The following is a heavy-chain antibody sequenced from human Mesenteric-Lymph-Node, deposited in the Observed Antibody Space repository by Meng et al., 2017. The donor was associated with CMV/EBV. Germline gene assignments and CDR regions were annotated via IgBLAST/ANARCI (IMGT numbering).Heavy chain of an antibody. D-gene: IGHD3-3*01. Sequence: RISCQASGYSFTTYWITWVRQMPGKGLEWLGKIDPGTSYIAYSPSFQGHVTISIDKSVSTTYLQWSSLKASDSAIYYCMRGVDMGDYWGQGTLVTVSS. CDR3: MRGVDMGDY. J-gene: IGHJ4*02. V-gene: IGHV5-10-1*01. CDR2: IDPGTSYI. CDR1: GYSFTTYW.